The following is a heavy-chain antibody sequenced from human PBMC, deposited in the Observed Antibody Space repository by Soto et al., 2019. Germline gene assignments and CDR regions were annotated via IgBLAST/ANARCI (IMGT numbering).Heavy chain of an antibody. Sequence: GGSLRLCRAASESSCNRYGMPWVRQAQGKGLEWVAVIWYDGTKKYYVESVKGRLTISRDNSKNTLNLQMNSLRAEDTAVYYCARSPYTTGYHYGMDVWGQGT. CDR3: ARSPYTTGYHYGMDV. CDR2: IWYDGTKK. V-gene: IGHV3-33*01. D-gene: IGHD3-9*01. CDR1: ESSCNRYG. J-gene: IGHJ6*02.